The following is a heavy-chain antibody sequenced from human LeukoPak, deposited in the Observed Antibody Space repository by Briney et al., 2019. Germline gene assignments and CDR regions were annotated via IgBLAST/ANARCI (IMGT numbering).Heavy chain of an antibody. Sequence: GGSLRLSCAASGFTFRRYGMNWARQTPGKGLEWVAFIRYDGSKAFYADSFKGRFTISRDNAQASLYLQMISLRADDTPVYYCARVSGRLERQSDLDYWGQGTLVIVSS. CDR3: ARVSGRLERQSDLDY. CDR2: IRYDGSKA. V-gene: IGHV3-30*02. J-gene: IGHJ4*02. CDR1: GFTFRRYG. D-gene: IGHD1-1*01.